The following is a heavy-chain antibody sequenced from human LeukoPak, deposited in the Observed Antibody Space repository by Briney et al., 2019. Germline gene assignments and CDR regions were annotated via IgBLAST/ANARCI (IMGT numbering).Heavy chain of an antibody. J-gene: IGHJ4*02. Sequence: PSETLSLTCTVSGXSISTYYWSWIRQPPGKGLEWIGYVYYNGNTNYNPSLKSRVTISVDTSKTQFSLKLTSVTAADTAVYYCARDSPYFDYWGPGTLVTVSS. CDR3: ARDSPYFDY. V-gene: IGHV4-59*01. CDR1: GXSISTYY. CDR2: VYYNGNT.